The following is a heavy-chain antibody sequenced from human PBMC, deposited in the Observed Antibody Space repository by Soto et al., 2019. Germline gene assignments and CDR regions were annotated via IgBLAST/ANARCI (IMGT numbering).Heavy chain of an antibody. D-gene: IGHD1-26*01. V-gene: IGHV1-18*01. Sequence: ASVKVSCKASGYTFTSYGISWVRQAPGQGLEGMGWISAYNGNTNYAQKLQGRVTMTTDTSTSTAYMELRSLRSDDTAVYYCARRRVYSGTREYYYYYGMDVWGQGTTVTVSS. CDR1: GYTFTSYG. J-gene: IGHJ6*02. CDR2: ISAYNGNT. CDR3: ARRRVYSGTREYYYYYGMDV.